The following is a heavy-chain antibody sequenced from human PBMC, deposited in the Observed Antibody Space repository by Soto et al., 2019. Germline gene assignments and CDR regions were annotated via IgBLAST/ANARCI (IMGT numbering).Heavy chain of an antibody. V-gene: IGHV3-30*18. CDR1: GFTFSSYG. CDR3: AKSPRRPSSGIPHSYATDV. CDR2: ISYDGSNK. D-gene: IGHD3-10*01. Sequence: GGSLRLSCAASGFTFSSYGMHWVRQAPGKGLEWVAVISYDGSNKYYADSVKGRFTISRDNSKNTLYLQMNSLRAEDTAVYYCAKSPRRPSSGIPHSYATDVWGQGPTVTLAS. J-gene: IGHJ6*02.